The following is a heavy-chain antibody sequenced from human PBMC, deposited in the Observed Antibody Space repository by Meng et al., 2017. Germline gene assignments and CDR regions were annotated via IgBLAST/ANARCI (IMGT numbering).Heavy chain of an antibody. Sequence: GELVKSGSEFKKPGASVKVSCKASGYTFTSYGMNWVRQAPGKGLEWMGWINTNTGNPTYAQGFTGRFVFSLDTSVSTAYLQISSLKAEDTAVYYCAREPYGYFTDYWGQGTLVTVSS. J-gene: IGHJ4*02. CDR3: AREPYGYFTDY. D-gene: IGHD5-18*01. V-gene: IGHV7-4-1*02. CDR2: INTNTGNP. CDR1: GYTFTSYG.